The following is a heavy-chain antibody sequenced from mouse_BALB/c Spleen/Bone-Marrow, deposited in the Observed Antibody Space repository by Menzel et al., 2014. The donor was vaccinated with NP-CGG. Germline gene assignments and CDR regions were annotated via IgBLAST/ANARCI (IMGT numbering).Heavy chain of an antibody. D-gene: IGHD2-4*01. CDR3: ARDGDYDEGYAMDY. CDR1: GYAFTNYL. J-gene: IGHJ4*01. V-gene: IGHV1-54*01. CDR2: INPGSGGT. Sequence: QVQLQQSGAELVRPGTSVKVSCKASGYAFTNYLIEWVKQRPGQGLEWIGVINPGSGGTNYNEKFKGKATLTADKSSSTAYMQLRSLTSDDSAVYFCARDGDYDEGYAMDYWGQGTSVTVSS.